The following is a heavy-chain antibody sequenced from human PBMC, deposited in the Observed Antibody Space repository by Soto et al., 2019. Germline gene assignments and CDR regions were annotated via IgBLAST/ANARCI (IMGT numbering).Heavy chain of an antibody. CDR2: ISSSSSHI. J-gene: IGHJ6*02. Sequence: PGGSLRLSCAASGFTFSSYSMNWVRQAPGKGLEWVSSISSSSSHIYYADSVKGRFTISRDNAKNSLYLQMNSLRAEDTAVYYCARLGGYCSGGSCPYGMDVWGQGTTVTVSS. CDR1: GFTFSSYS. CDR3: ARLGGYCSGGSCPYGMDV. D-gene: IGHD2-15*01. V-gene: IGHV3-21*01.